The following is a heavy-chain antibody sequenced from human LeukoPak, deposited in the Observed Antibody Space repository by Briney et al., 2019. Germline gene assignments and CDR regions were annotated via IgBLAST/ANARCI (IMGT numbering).Heavy chain of an antibody. CDR2: INHSGST. CDR3: ARAWELPLVYFDY. CDR1: GGSFSGYY. D-gene: IGHD1-26*01. J-gene: IGHJ4*02. V-gene: IGHV4-34*01. Sequence: SETLSLTCAVYGGSFSGYYWSWIRQPPGKGLEWIGEINHSGSTNYNPSLKSRVTISVDTSKNQFSLKLSSVTAADTAVYYCARAWELPLVYFDYWGQGTLVTVSS.